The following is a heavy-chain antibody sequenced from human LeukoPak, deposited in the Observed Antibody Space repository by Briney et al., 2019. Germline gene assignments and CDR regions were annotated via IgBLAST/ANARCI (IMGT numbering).Heavy chain of an antibody. D-gene: IGHD6-6*01. CDR2: IWYDGSNK. CDR3: ARDQIPGSSSSDPYYYYYYGMDV. V-gene: IGHV3-33*08. CDR1: GFTFSSYE. J-gene: IGHJ6*02. Sequence: PGGSLRLSCAASGFTFSSYEMNWVRQAPGKGLEWVAVIWYDGSNKYYADSVKGRFTISRDNSKNTLYLQMNSLRAEDTAVYYCARDQIPGSSSSDPYYYYYYGMDVWGQGTTVTVSS.